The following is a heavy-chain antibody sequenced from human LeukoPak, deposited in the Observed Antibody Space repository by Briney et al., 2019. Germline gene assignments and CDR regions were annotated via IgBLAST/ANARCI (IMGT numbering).Heavy chain of an antibody. CDR2: ISYDGSNK. Sequence: GGSLRLSCAASGFTFSSYAMHWVRQAPGKGLEWVAVISYDGSNKYYADSVKGRFTISRDNSKNTLYLQMNSLRAEDTAVYYCAKRGAEVGVTVAPGDYWGQGTLVTVSS. CDR1: GFTFSSYA. CDR3: AKRGAEVGVTVAPGDY. J-gene: IGHJ4*02. V-gene: IGHV3-30*04. D-gene: IGHD3-16*02.